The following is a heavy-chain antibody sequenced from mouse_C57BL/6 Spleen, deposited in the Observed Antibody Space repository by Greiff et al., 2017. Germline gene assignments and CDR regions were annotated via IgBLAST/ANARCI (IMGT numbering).Heavy chain of an antibody. CDR1: GYAFSSSW. CDR3: ARGSWLFAY. CDR2: IYPGDGDT. V-gene: IGHV1-82*01. Sequence: QVQLKQSGPELVKPGASVKISCKASGYAFSSSWMNWVKQRPGKGLEWIGRIYPGDGDTNYNGKFKGKATLTADKSSSTAYMQLSSLTSEDSAVYFCARGSWLFAYWGQGTLVTVSA. J-gene: IGHJ3*01.